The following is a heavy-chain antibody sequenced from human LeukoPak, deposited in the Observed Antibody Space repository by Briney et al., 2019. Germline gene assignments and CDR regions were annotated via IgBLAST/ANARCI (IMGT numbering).Heavy chain of an antibody. J-gene: IGHJ6*02. CDR3: AKAVSSSWPSYYYGMDV. D-gene: IGHD6-13*01. Sequence: PGRSLRLSCAASGFTFSSYGMHWVRQAPGKGLEWVAVIWYDGSNKYYADSVKGRFTISRDNSKNTLYLQMNSLRAEDTAVYYCAKAVSSSWPSYYYGMDVWGQGTTVTVSS. CDR1: GFTFSSYG. CDR2: IWYDGSNK. V-gene: IGHV3-33*06.